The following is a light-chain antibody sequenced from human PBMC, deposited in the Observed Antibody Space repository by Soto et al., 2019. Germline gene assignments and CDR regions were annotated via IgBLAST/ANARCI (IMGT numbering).Light chain of an antibody. V-gene: IGLV1-40*01. Sequence: QSVLTQPPSVSGAPGQRVTISCTGSSSNIGAGYDVHWYQQLPGTAPKLLIYGNSNRPSGVPDRFSGSKSGTSASLATTGLQAEDEADYYCQSYDSSHAVFGGGTQLTVL. CDR3: QSYDSSHAV. J-gene: IGLJ7*01. CDR2: GNS. CDR1: SSNIGAGYD.